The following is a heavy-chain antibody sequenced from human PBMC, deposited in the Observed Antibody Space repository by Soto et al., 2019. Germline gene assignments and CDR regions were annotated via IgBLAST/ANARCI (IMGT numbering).Heavy chain of an antibody. Sequence: QVQLVESGGGLVKPGGSLRLSCAASGFIFSDYYMSWIRQAPGKGLEWVAYVSDSGSTIKYADSVKGRFTISRDNAKMSVHLQMNSLRAEDTAVYYCAREGDYSGLDYWGQGTLVTLSS. D-gene: IGHD2-15*01. V-gene: IGHV3-11*01. CDR3: AREGDYSGLDY. CDR2: VSDSGSTI. J-gene: IGHJ4*02. CDR1: GFIFSDYY.